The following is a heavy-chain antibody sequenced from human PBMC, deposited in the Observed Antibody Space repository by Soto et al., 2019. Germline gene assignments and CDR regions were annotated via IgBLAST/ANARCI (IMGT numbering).Heavy chain of an antibody. CDR1: GFTLSDYY. J-gene: IGHJ4*02. D-gene: IGHD1-26*01. V-gene: IGHV3-11*06. CDR2: ISASSSYT. Sequence: QVLLVESGGGLVKPGGSLRLSCAASGFTLSDYYMNWMRQAPGKGPEWVSYISASSSYTNYADSVQGRFTISRDNAKNSVYLQMNSLRAEDTAVYYCAFRPRPGGTGFDYWGQGTPVTVSS. CDR3: AFRPRPGGTGFDY.